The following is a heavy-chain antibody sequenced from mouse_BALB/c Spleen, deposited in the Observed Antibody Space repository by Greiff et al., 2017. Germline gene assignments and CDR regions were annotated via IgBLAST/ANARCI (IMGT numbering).Heavy chain of an antibody. V-gene: IGHV2-6-7*01. CDR3: ARGTTATYYAMDY. D-gene: IGHD1-2*01. Sequence: QVQLKESGPGLVAPSQSLSITCTVSGFSLTGYGVNWVRQPPGKGLEWLGMIWGDGSTDYNSALKSRLSISKDNSKSQVFLKMNSLQTDDTARYYCARGTTATYYAMDYWGQGTSVTVSS. CDR2: IWGDGST. J-gene: IGHJ4*01. CDR1: GFSLTGYG.